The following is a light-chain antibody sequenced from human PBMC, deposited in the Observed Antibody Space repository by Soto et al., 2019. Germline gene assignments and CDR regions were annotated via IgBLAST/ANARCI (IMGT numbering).Light chain of an antibody. CDR2: DTS. CDR1: QSVSIH. J-gene: IGKJ3*01. CDR3: QQRGNWPPGFT. V-gene: IGKV3-11*01. Sequence: EIVLTQSPATLSLSPGERATLSCRASQSVSIHLAWYQQKGGQAPRLLIYDTSNRATGIPARFSGSGSGTDFTLTISGLETEDSAVYYCQQRGNWPPGFTFGPGTKVDIK.